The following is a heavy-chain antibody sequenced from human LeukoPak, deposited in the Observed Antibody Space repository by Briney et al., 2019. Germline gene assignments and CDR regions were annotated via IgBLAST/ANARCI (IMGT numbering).Heavy chain of an antibody. CDR3: AALGELSSSDAFDI. CDR1: GFTFTSSA. Sequence: GASVKVSCKASGFTFTSSAMQWVRQARGQRLEWIGWILFGSGNTNYAQKFQERVTITRDMSTSTAYMELSSLRSEDTAVYYCAALGELSSSDAFDIWGQGTMVTVSS. CDR2: ILFGSGNT. J-gene: IGHJ3*02. V-gene: IGHV1-58*02. D-gene: IGHD3-16*02.